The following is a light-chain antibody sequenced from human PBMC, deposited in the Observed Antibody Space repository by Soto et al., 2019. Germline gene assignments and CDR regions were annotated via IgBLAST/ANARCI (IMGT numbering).Light chain of an antibody. J-gene: IGLJ3*02. CDR3: SSYTSISPWV. CDR1: SSDVGGYNY. CDR2: EVT. V-gene: IGLV2-14*03. Sequence: QSALTQPASVSGSPGQSITISCTGTSSDVGGYNYVSWYQQYPGKAPKLLIYEVTNRPSGISNRFSGSKSGNTAFLTISGLQAADEANYYCSSYTSISPWVFGGGTKLTVL.